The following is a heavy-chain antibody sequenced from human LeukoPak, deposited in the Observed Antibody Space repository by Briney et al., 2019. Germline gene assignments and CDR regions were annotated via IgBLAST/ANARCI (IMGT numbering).Heavy chain of an antibody. V-gene: IGHV3-53*01. CDR2: LSSGGST. CDR1: GLTVSTNY. CDR3: AKDGIVGATHFDY. Sequence: GGSLRLSCAASGLTVSTNYMSWVRQAPGKGLEWVSVLSSGGSTYYADSVMGRFSISTDNSKNTLYLQMNSLRAEDTAVYYCAKDGIVGATHFDYWGQGTLVTVSS. J-gene: IGHJ4*02. D-gene: IGHD1-26*01.